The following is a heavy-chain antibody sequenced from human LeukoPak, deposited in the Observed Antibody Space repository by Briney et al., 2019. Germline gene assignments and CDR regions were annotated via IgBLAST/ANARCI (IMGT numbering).Heavy chain of an antibody. CDR3: ARLDTAMPSANWFDP. J-gene: IGHJ5*02. CDR2: ISAYNGNT. Sequence: ASVKLSCRASGYTFTSYGISWVRQAPGQGLEWMGWISAYNGNTNYAQKLQGRVTMTTDTSTSTAYMELRSLRSDDTAVYYCARLDTAMPSANWFDPWGQGTLVTVSS. D-gene: IGHD5-18*01. V-gene: IGHV1-18*01. CDR1: GYTFTSYG.